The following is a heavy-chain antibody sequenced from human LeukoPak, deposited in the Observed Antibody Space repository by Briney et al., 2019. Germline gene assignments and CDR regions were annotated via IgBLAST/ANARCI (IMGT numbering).Heavy chain of an antibody. CDR1: GYSFTSYW. V-gene: IGHV5-51*01. J-gene: IGHJ4*02. CDR2: IYPGDSDT. D-gene: IGHD2-15*01. CDR3: ARLYGPRVPYCSGGSCPFDY. Sequence: GESLKISCKGSGYSFTSYWIGWVRQMPGKGLEWMGIIYPGDSDTRYSPSFQGQVTISADKSISTAYLQWSSLKASDTAMYYCARLYGPRVPYCSGGSCPFDYWGQGTLVTVSS.